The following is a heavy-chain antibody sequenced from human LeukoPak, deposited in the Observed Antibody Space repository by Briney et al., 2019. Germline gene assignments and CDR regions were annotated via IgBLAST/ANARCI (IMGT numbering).Heavy chain of an antibody. CDR3: ARTVRAEYYCYGMDV. CDR2: IYSGGST. Sequence: PGGSLRLSCAVSGFTFSAYAMSWVRQAPGKGLEWVSVIYSGGSTYYADSVEGRFTISRDNSKNTLYLQMNSLRAEDTAVYYCARTVRAEYYCYGMDVWGQGTTVTVSS. J-gene: IGHJ6*02. CDR1: GFTFSAYA. V-gene: IGHV3-66*01. D-gene: IGHD3-10*02.